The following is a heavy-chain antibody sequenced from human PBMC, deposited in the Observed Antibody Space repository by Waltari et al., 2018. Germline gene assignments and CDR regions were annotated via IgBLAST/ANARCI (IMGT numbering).Heavy chain of an antibody. J-gene: IGHJ3*02. Sequence: QVQLVQSGAEVKKPGSSVKVSCKASGGTFSSYAISWVRQAPGQGLEWMGGNIPSCGTANYAQKFQGRVTITADKSTSTAYMELSSLRSEDTAVYYCARDYLGVDAFDIWGQGTMVTVSS. CDR2: NIPSCGTA. CDR1: GGTFSSYA. D-gene: IGHD3-16*01. CDR3: ARDYLGVDAFDI. V-gene: IGHV1-69*14.